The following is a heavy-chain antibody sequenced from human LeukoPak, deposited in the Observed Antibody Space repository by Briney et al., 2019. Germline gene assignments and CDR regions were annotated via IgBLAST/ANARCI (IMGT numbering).Heavy chain of an antibody. CDR2: ISSSGNNV. Sequence: KSGGSLRLSCAASGFTFNDYYMSWIRQAPGKGLEWVSYISSSGNNVYYADAVKGRFTISRDNAKNSLYLQIDNLRAEDTAVYYCARGPRSFEWLLLNHFDPWGRGTLVTVSS. V-gene: IGHV3-11*01. CDR3: ARGPRSFEWLLLNHFDP. J-gene: IGHJ5*02. D-gene: IGHD3-9*01. CDR1: GFTFNDYY.